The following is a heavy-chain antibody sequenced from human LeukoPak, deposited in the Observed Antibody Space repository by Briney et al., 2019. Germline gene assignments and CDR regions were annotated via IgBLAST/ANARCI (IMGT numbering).Heavy chain of an antibody. CDR3: ARAYYYGSGSYGLDY. CDR2: VSYTGST. D-gene: IGHD3-10*01. Sequence: SETLSLTCTVSGGSISNYYWSCIRQPPGKGLEWIGYVSYTGSTNYNPSLKSRVTISIDTSKNQFSLKLTSVTAADTAVYYCARAYYYGSGSYGLDYWGQGTLVTVSS. CDR1: GGSISNYY. V-gene: IGHV4-59*01. J-gene: IGHJ4*02.